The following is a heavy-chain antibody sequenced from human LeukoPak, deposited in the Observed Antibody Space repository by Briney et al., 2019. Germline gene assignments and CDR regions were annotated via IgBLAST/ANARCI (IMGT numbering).Heavy chain of an antibody. V-gene: IGHV3-9*01. CDR2: ISWNSGSI. CDR1: GFTFDDYA. J-gene: IGHJ4*02. Sequence: PGRSLRLSCAASGFTFDDYAMHWVRQAPGKGLEWVSGISWNSGSIGYADSVKGRFTISRDNAKNSLYLQMNSRRAEDTALYYCAKDYAVAATGPFDYWGQGTLVTVSS. D-gene: IGHD2-15*01. CDR3: AKDYAVAATGPFDY.